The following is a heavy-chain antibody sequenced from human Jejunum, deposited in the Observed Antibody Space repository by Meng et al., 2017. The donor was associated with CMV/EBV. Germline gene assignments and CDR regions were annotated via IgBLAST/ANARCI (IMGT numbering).Heavy chain of an antibody. CDR1: GDKFRSYG. Sequence: CKVAGDKFRSYGINWVRQAPGQGLEWMGWISGYNGNTNYAQSLQGRVTMTTDTSTSTAYMELRSLRSDDMAVYYCARSGINDYGFFDYWGQGTLVTVSS. V-gene: IGHV1-18*03. CDR2: ISGYNGNT. D-gene: IGHD5-12*01. CDR3: ARSGINDYGFFDY. J-gene: IGHJ4*02.